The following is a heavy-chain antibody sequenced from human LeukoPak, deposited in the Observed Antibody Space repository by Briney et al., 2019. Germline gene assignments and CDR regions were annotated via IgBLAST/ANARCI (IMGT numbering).Heavy chain of an antibody. Sequence: ASVKVSCTASGYTFTSYDINWVRQATGQGLEWMGWMNPNSGNTGYAQKFQGRVTMTRNTSISTAYMELSSLRSEDTAVYYCARGGGHYDFWSGYLNPIDYWGQGTLVTVSS. CDR3: ARGGGHYDFWSGYLNPIDY. J-gene: IGHJ4*02. CDR1: GYTFTSYD. V-gene: IGHV1-8*01. D-gene: IGHD3-3*01. CDR2: MNPNSGNT.